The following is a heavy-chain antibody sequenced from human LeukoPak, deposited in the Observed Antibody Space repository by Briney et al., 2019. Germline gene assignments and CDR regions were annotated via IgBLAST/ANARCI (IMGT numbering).Heavy chain of an antibody. D-gene: IGHD2-2*02. CDR1: GFSFSTYA. Sequence: GGSLRLSCAASGFSFSTYAMNWVRQAPGKGLEWVSAISGSDDSTYYAESVKGRFTISRDNSKNTLLLQMNSLRVEDTAVYYCAKLACTSTSCYNNFWGQGTLVTVSS. CDR3: AKLACTSTSCYNNF. V-gene: IGHV3-23*01. J-gene: IGHJ1*01. CDR2: ISGSDDST.